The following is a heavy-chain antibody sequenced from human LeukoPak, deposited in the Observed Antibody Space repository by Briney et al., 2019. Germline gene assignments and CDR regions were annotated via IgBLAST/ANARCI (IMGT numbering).Heavy chain of an antibody. D-gene: IGHD6-19*01. CDR3: ARGVTLKYSSGWYPGY. CDR2: ISSSSSYI. V-gene: IGHV3-21*01. Sequence: GGSLRLSFAASGFTFSSYSMNWVRQAPGKGLEWVSSISSSSSYIYYADSVKGRFTISRDNAKNSLYLQMNSLRAEDTAVYYCARGVTLKYSSGWYPGYWGQGTLVTVSS. CDR1: GFTFSSYS. J-gene: IGHJ4*02.